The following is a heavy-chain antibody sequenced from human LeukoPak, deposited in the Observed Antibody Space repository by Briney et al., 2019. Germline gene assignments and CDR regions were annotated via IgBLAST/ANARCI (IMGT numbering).Heavy chain of an antibody. CDR2: ISSSGSTI. J-gene: IGHJ4*02. D-gene: IGHD5-18*01. Sequence: GGSLRLSCAASGFTSSDYYMSWIRQAPGRGLEWVSYISSSGSTIYYADSVKGRFTISRDNAKNSLYLQMNSLRAEDTAVYYCARALSGYNYGPDYWGQGTLVTVSS. V-gene: IGHV3-11*04. CDR1: GFTSSDYY. CDR3: ARALSGYNYGPDY.